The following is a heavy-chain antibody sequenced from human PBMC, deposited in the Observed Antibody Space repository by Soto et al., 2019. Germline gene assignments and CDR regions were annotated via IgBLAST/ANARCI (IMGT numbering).Heavy chain of an antibody. J-gene: IGHJ4*02. CDR1: GFTFTSSA. V-gene: IGHV1-58*01. CDR3: ARGSTDSYPGSRIFDF. D-gene: IGHD3-10*01. CDR2: IAVGSGYT. Sequence: ASVKVSCKASGFTFTSSAFQWVRQARGQRLEWIGWIAVGSGYTNYAQRFQDRVTLTRDMSTATTYMELSRLTSEDSALYYCARGSTDSYPGSRIFDFWGRGTLVTVSS.